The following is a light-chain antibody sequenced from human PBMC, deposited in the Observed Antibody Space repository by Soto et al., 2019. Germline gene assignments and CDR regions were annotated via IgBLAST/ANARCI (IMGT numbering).Light chain of an antibody. CDR3: QQYHSDPIT. J-gene: IGKJ5*01. CDR2: WAS. CDR1: NSLXSNSDNKNS. Sequence: FWLNHSPYSLSLSLGSSGTISSGSTNSLXSNSDNKNSLAWFQQKPGQPPKLLFYWASTRESGVPDRFSGSGSATDFTLTISNLQAEDVAVYYCQQYHSDPITFGQGTRLEI. V-gene: IGKV4-1*01.